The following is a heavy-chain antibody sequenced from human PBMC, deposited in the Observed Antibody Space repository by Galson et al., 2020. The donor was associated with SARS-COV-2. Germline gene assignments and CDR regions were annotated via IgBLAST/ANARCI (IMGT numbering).Heavy chain of an antibody. V-gene: IGHV3-23*01. CDR1: GFTFSSYA. D-gene: IGHD2-21*01. J-gene: IGHJ4*02. CDR2: ISGSGGRT. Sequence: GGSLRLSCAASGFTFSSYAMSWVRQAPGKGLAWVSAISGSGGRTYYADSVKGRFTISRDNSKNTLYLQMNSLRAEDTAVYYCAKDPLCRSGGDCGYFDYWGQGTLVTVSS. CDR3: AKDPLCRSGGDCGYFDY.